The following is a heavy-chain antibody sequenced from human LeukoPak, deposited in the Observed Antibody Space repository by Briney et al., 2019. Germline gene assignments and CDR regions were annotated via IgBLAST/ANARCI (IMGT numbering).Heavy chain of an antibody. CDR2: IRYDGSYK. CDR3: AKVRYQLLIDY. Sequence: GESLRLSCAASGFAFNTYGMHWVRQAPGKGLEWVAFIRYDGSYKYYADSVKGRFTISRDNSKNTLYLQMNSLRADDTAVYYCAKVRYQLLIDYWGQGTLVTVSS. J-gene: IGHJ4*02. V-gene: IGHV3-30*02. D-gene: IGHD2-2*01. CDR1: GFAFNTYG.